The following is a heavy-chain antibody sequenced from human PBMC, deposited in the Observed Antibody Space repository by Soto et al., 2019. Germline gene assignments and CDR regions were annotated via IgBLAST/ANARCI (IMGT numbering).Heavy chain of an antibody. CDR2: INPYNANT. J-gene: IGHJ3*02. Sequence: QVQLVQSGTEVKKPGASVKVSCKTSGYTFTNHGINWVRQAPGQGLEWMGWINPYNANTNYAQKLQGRVTMTTDTSPNTAYLELRSLTSYDTAVYYCARDPVAGIWGDAFDMRGQGTVVTVSS. V-gene: IGHV1-18*04. D-gene: IGHD3-16*01. CDR1: GYTFTNHG. CDR3: ARDPVAGIWGDAFDM.